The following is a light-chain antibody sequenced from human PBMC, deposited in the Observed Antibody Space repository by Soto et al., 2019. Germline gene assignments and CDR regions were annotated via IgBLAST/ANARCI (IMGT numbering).Light chain of an antibody. Sequence: QLVLTQSPSASASLGASVKLTCTLSSGHSSYAMAWHQQQPEKGPRYLMKLNSDGSHSKGDGIPDRFSGSSSGAERYLTISSLQSEDEADYYCQTWGTGIRVFGGRTKLTVL. J-gene: IGLJ2*01. CDR1: SGHSSYA. CDR2: LNSDGSH. CDR3: QTWGTGIRV. V-gene: IGLV4-69*01.